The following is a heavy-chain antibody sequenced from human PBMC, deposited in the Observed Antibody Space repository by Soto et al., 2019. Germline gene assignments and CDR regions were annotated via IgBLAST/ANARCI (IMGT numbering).Heavy chain of an antibody. CDR1: GGSISSYY. V-gene: IGHV4-59*01. CDR2: IYYSGST. CDR3: AREIRDIVVVPAAARHGMDV. D-gene: IGHD2-2*01. Sequence: QVQLQESGPGLVKPSETLSLTCTVSGGSISSYYWSWIRQPPGKGLEWIGYIYYSGSTNYNPSLKSRGTISVDTSKNQFSLKLSSVTAADTAVYYCAREIRDIVVVPAAARHGMDVWGQGTTVTVSS. J-gene: IGHJ6*02.